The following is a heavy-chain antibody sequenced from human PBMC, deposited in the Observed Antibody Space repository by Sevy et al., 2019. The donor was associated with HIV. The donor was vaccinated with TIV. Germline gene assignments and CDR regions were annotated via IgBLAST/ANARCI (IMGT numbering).Heavy chain of an antibody. CDR2: ISYDGSNK. CDR3: AKEGDYDFWSGYYTPYYYYGMDV. D-gene: IGHD3-3*01. J-gene: IGHJ6*02. Sequence: GGSLRLSCAASGFTFSSYGMHWVRQAPGKGLEWVAVISYDGSNKYYADSVKGRFTISRDNSKNTLYLQMNSLRAEDTAVYYCAKEGDYDFWSGYYTPYYYYGMDVWGQGTTVTVS. V-gene: IGHV3-30*18. CDR1: GFTFSSYG.